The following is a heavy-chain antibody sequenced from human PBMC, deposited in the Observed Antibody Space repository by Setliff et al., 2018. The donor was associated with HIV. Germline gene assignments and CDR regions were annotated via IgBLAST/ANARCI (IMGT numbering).Heavy chain of an antibody. CDR2: ISYDGGDE. CDR3: ARGPYTIDY. CDR1: EFTFRNYA. D-gene: IGHD3-16*01. J-gene: IGHJ4*02. Sequence: PGGSLRLSCVASEFTFRNYAMHWVRQAPGKGLKWVAAISYDGGDEYYADSVKGPFTISRDNAKNSLYLQMNSLRAADTAVYYCARGPYTIDYWGQGTLVTVSS. V-gene: IGHV3-30*04.